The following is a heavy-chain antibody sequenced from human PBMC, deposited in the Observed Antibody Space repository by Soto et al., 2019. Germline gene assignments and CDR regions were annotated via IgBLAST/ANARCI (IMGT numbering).Heavy chain of an antibody. D-gene: IGHD3-10*01. V-gene: IGHV3-64D*09. CDR1: GFTFSSYA. CDR3: VKGRITMVRGPSQYNWFDP. CDR2: ISSNGGST. Sequence: PGGSLRLSCSASGFTFSSYAMHWVRQAPGKELEYVSAISSNGGSTYYADSVKGRFTISRDDSKNTLYLQMSSLRAEDTAVYYCVKGRITMVRGPSQYNWFDPWGQGTLVTVSS. J-gene: IGHJ5*02.